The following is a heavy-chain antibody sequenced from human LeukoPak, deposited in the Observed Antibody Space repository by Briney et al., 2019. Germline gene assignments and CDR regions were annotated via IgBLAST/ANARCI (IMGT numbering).Heavy chain of an antibody. CDR1: GGSISSSSYY. Sequence: PSETLSLTCTVSGGSISSSSYYWGWIRQPPGKGLEWIGSIYYSGSTYYNPSLKSRVTISVDTSKNQFSLKLSPVTAADTAVYYCARLPGGGYCSSTSCEIDYWGQGTLVTVSS. D-gene: IGHD2-2*01. CDR2: IYYSGST. CDR3: ARLPGGGYCSSTSCEIDY. J-gene: IGHJ4*02. V-gene: IGHV4-39*01.